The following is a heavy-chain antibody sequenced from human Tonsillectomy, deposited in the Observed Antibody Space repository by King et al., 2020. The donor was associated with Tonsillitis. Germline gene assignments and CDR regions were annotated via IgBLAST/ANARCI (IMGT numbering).Heavy chain of an antibody. CDR1: GFTVSNNY. CDR3: ARDPFANDSGDYGGGGY. V-gene: IGHV3-53*04. CDR2: IYSGGST. Sequence: EVQLVESGGGLVQPGGSLRLSCAASGFTVSNNYMSWVRQAPGKRLEWVSVIYSGGSTYYADSVKGRFTISRHNSKNTLYLQMNSLRAEDTAVYYCARDPFANDSGDYGGGGYWGQGTLVTVSS. D-gene: IGHD4-17*01. J-gene: IGHJ4*02.